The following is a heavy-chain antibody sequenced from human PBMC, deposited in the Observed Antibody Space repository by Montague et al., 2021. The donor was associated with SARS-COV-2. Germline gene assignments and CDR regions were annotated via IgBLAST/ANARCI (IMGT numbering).Heavy chain of an antibody. CDR3: VRGRSGYFNPLDY. CDR1: DDSISSSSYY. J-gene: IGHJ4*02. Sequence: SETLSLTCTVSDDSISSSSYYWAWIRQPPGKGLEWIGSIYHSGSTYYNPSLKSRVTISVDRSKKQFSLNLSSVTAADTAVFYCVRGRSGYFNPLDYWGQGTLVTVSS. V-gene: IGHV4-39*01. D-gene: IGHD3-3*01. CDR2: IYHSGST.